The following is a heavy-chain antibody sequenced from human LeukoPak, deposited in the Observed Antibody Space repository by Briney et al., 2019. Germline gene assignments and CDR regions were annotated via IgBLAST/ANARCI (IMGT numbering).Heavy chain of an antibody. CDR1: GYSFTSYW. CDR3: ARHSHSYYDILTGPYGWFDP. V-gene: IGHV5-10-1*01. J-gene: IGHJ5*02. CDR2: IDPSDSYT. Sequence: GESLKISCKGSGYSFTSYWISWVRQMPGKGLEWMGRIDPSDSYTNYSPSFQGHVTISADKSISTAHLQWSSLKASDTAMYYCARHSHSYYDILTGPYGWFDPWGQGTLVTVSS. D-gene: IGHD3-9*01.